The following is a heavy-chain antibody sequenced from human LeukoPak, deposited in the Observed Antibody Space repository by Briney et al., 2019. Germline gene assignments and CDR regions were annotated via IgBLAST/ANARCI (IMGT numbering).Heavy chain of an antibody. D-gene: IGHD1-7*01. J-gene: IGHJ5*02. CDR1: GGSFSGYY. CDR3: ARGGNWNSGWFDP. V-gene: IGHV4-34*01. Sequence: SETLSLTCAVYGGSFSGYYWSWIRQPPGKGLEWIGEINHSGSTNYNPSLKSRVTISVDTSKNQFSLKLSSVTAADTAVYYCARGGNWNSGWFDPWGQRTLVTVSS. CDR2: INHSGST.